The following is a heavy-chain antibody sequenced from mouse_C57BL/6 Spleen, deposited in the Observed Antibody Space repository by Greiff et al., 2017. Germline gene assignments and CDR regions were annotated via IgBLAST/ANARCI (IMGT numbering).Heavy chain of an antibody. D-gene: IGHD2-3*01. CDR3: AREGDGYYDY. CDR1: GFTFSDYY. J-gene: IGHJ2*01. CDR2: INYDGSST. Sequence: EVMLVEPEGGLVQPGSSMKLSCTASGFTFSDYYMAWVRQVPEKGLEWVANINYDGSSTYYLDSLKSRFIISRDNAKNILYLQMSSLKSEDTATYYCAREGDGYYDYWGQGTTLTVSS. V-gene: IGHV5-16*01.